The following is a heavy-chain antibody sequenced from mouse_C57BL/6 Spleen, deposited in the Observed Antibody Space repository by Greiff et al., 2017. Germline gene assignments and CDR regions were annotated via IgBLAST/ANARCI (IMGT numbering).Heavy chain of an antibody. V-gene: IGHV1-18*01. CDR3: ARKPGVTTVVAPLAMDY. CDR1: GYTFTDYN. J-gene: IGHJ4*01. Sequence: VQLQQSGPELVKPGASVKIPCKASGYTFTDYNMDWVKQSHGKSLEWIGDINPNNGGTIYNQKFKGTATLTVDKSSSTAYMELRSLTSEDTAVYYCARKPGVTTVVAPLAMDYWGQGTSVTVSS. CDR2: INPNNGGT. D-gene: IGHD1-1*01.